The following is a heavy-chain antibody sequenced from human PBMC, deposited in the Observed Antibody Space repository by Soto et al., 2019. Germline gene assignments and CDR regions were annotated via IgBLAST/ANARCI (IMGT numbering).Heavy chain of an antibody. V-gene: IGHV3-9*01. CDR1: GFTFDDYA. D-gene: IGHD3-9*01. CDR3: HASCYRCYEILTPDAFDI. CDR2: ISWNSGSI. Sequence: SGGSLRLSCAASGFTFDDYAMHWVRQAPGKGLEWVSGISWNSGSIGYADSVKGRFTISRDNAKNSLYLQMNSLRAEDTALYYCHASCYRCYEILTPDAFDIWCQGTMVTVSS. J-gene: IGHJ3*02.